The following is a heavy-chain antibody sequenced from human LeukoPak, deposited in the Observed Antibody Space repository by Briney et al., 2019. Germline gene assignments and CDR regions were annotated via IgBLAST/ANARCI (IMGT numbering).Heavy chain of an antibody. J-gene: IGHJ4*02. V-gene: IGHV3-23*01. CDR2: ISGSGDST. D-gene: IGHD6-13*01. CDR3: AKTAGIAAAADFDY. Sequence: GGALRLSCAASGFTFSNYGMSWVRQAPGKGLEWVSSISGSGDSTYYADSVKGRFTISRDNSKNTLYLQMNSLRAEDTAVYYCAKTAGIAAAADFDYWGQGTLVTVSS. CDR1: GFTFSNYG.